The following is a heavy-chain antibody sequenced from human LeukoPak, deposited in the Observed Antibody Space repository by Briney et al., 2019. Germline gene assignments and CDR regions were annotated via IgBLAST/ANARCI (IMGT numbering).Heavy chain of an antibody. CDR2: IYSSGST. J-gene: IGHJ3*02. D-gene: IGHD6-13*01. Sequence: SETLSLTCTVSGDSINNFYWSWLRQPAGKGLEWLGRIYSSGSTDYNPSLTSRVSMSVDTSKNQFSLRLTSVTAADTALYYCARGYKPASGKDGAFDIWGQGTMVTVSS. CDR3: ARGYKPASGKDGAFDI. V-gene: IGHV4-4*07. CDR1: GDSINNFY.